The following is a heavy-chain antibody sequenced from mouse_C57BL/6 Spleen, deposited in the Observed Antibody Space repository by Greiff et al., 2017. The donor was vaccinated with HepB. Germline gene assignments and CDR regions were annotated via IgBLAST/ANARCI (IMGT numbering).Heavy chain of an antibody. D-gene: IGHD1-3*01. J-gene: IGHJ3*01. CDR3: ARYIYY. CDR1: GYTFTGYW. Sequence: QVQLQQSGAELMKPGASVKLSCKATGYTFTGYWIEWVKQRPGHGLEWIGEILPGSGSTNHNEKFKGKATFTADTSSNTAYMQLSSLTTEDSAIYYCARYIYYWGQGTLVTVSA. V-gene: IGHV1-9*01. CDR2: ILPGSGST.